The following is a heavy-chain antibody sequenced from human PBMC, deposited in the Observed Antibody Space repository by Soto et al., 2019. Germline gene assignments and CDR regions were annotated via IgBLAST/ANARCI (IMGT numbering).Heavy chain of an antibody. CDR2: ISGSGGST. CDR3: AKENGYSSSWFEFDY. V-gene: IGHV3-23*01. D-gene: IGHD6-13*01. CDR1: GFTFSSNA. J-gene: IGHJ4*02. Sequence: EVQLLESGGGLVQPGGSLRLSCAASGFTFSSNAMSWVRQTPGKRLEWVSAISGSGGSTYYADSVKGRFTISRDNSKNTLYLQMNSLRAEDTAVYYCAKENGYSSSWFEFDYWGQGTLVTVSS.